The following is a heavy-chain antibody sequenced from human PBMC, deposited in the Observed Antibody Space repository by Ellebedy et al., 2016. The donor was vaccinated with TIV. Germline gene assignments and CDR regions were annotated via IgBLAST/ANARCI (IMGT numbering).Heavy chain of an antibody. Sequence: PGGSLRLSCSASGFIFSSYAMHWSRQAPGKGLGYVSAISSTGGRTYYADSVKGRFTISRDNSKNTQYLQMSSLRPEDTAVYYCAVVAGTYDFDCWGQGTLVTVSS. V-gene: IGHV3-64D*09. D-gene: IGHD6-19*01. J-gene: IGHJ4*02. CDR2: ISSTGGRT. CDR3: AVVAGTYDFDC. CDR1: GFIFSSYA.